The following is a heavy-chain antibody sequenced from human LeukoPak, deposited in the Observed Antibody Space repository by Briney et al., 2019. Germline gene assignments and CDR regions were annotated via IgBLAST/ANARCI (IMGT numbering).Heavy chain of an antibody. CDR2: ISGSSSTI. Sequence: GGSLRLSCAASGFSFSSYTMNWVRQAPGKGLEWVSYISGSSSTISYADSVKGRFTISRDNAKNSLYLQMNSLRDGDTAVYYCARRHDYGDFWGQGTLVTVSS. J-gene: IGHJ4*02. CDR3: ARRHDYGDF. CDR1: GFSFSSYT. V-gene: IGHV3-48*02.